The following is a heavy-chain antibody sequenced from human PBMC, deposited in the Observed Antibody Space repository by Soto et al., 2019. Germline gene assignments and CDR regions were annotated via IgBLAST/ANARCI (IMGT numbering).Heavy chain of an antibody. CDR1: GFTFSNAW. D-gene: IGHD3-3*01. V-gene: IGHV3-15*07. CDR3: TTPREWLFSGYYYYYGMDV. CDR2: IKSKTDGGTT. J-gene: IGHJ6*02. Sequence: EVQLVESGGGLVKPGGSLRLSCAASGFTFSNAWMNWVRQAPGKGLEWVGRIKSKTDGGTTDYAAPVKGRFTISRDDSKNTLYLQMNSLKTEDTAVYYCTTPREWLFSGYYYYYGMDVWGQGTTVTVSS.